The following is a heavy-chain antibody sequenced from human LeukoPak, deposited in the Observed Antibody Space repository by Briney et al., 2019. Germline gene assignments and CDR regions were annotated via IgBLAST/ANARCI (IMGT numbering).Heavy chain of an antibody. CDR3: ARGGNHGDYWYFDL. CDR1: GFTFSDYY. D-gene: IGHD4-17*01. V-gene: IGHV3-11*04. Sequence: PGGSLRLSCAASGFTFSDYYMSWIRQAPGKGLEWVSYISSSGDTIYYADSVKGRFTISRDNAKNSLYLQMNSLRAEDTAVYYCARGGNHGDYWYFDLWGRGTLVTVSS. CDR2: ISSSGDTI. J-gene: IGHJ2*01.